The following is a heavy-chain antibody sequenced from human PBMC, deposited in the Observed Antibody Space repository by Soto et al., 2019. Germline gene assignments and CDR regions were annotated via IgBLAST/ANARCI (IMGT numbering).Heavy chain of an antibody. V-gene: IGHV4-31*03. CDR1: GGSISSGGYY. Sequence: QVQLQESGPGLVKPSQTLSLTCTVSGGSISSGGYYCSWIRQHPGKGLEWIGYIYYSGSTYYNPSLKRRVTISVDTSKNQVSLKLSSVTAADTAVYYCARGYYDSSGRGNFDYWGQGTLVTVSS. CDR3: ARGYYDSSGRGNFDY. J-gene: IGHJ4*02. D-gene: IGHD3-22*01. CDR2: IYYSGST.